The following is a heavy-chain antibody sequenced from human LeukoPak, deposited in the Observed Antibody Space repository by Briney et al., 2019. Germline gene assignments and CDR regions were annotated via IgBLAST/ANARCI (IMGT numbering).Heavy chain of an antibody. Sequence: PGGSLRLSCAASGFTFRNSAMSWVRQAPGKGLEWVSTISGSGVGTYYADSVKGRFTISRDNFKNTLYRQMNSLRAEDTAVYYCAKNNWNDMPFVDDWGQGTLVTVSS. J-gene: IGHJ4*02. CDR1: GFTFRNSA. CDR2: ISGSGVGT. D-gene: IGHD1-20*01. CDR3: AKNNWNDMPFVDD. V-gene: IGHV3-23*01.